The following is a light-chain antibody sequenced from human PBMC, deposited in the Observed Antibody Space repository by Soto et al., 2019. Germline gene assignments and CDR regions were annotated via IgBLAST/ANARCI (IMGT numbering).Light chain of an antibody. CDR2: EVS. J-gene: IGLJ2*01. Sequence: QSVLTQPPSASGSPGQSVTISCTGTSSDVGAYNFVSWYQQHPGKAPKLMIYEVSKRPSGVPDRFSGSKSGNTASLTVSGLQAEDEADYYCSSYVGSNTVVFGGVTKLTVL. V-gene: IGLV2-8*01. CDR3: SSYVGSNTVV. CDR1: SSDVGAYNF.